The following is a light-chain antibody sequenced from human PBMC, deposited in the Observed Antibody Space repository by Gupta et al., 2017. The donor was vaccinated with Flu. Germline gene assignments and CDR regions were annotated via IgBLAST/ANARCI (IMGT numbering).Light chain of an antibody. CDR2: LGS. CDR1: QSLLHSNGYNY. J-gene: IGKJ1*01. Sequence: DIVMTQSPLSLPVTPGEPASISCRSSQSLLHSNGYNYLDWYLQKPGQSPQLLIYLGSNRASGVPDRFSGSGSGTDFTLKISRVEAEDVGVYYCMQARQTPCTFGQGTKVEIK. CDR3: MQARQTPCT. V-gene: IGKV2-28*01.